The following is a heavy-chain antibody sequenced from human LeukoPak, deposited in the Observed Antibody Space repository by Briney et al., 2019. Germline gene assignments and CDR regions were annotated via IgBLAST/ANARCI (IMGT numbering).Heavy chain of an antibody. V-gene: IGHV1-69*01. CDR2: IIPIFGTA. CDR3: ARDTRRDGYISYYYYMDV. CDR1: GGTFSSYA. J-gene: IGHJ6*03. D-gene: IGHD5-24*01. Sequence: SSVKVSCKASGGTFSSYAISWVRQAPGQGLEWMGGIIPIFGTANYAQKFQGRVTITADESTSTAYMELSSLRSEDTAVYYCARDTRRDGYISYYYYMDVWGKGTTVTVSS.